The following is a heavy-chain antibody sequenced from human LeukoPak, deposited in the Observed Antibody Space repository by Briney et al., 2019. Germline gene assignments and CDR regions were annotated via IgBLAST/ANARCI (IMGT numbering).Heavy chain of an antibody. J-gene: IGHJ1*01. CDR3: ARGRGYSYGSSYFQH. V-gene: IGHV4-34*01. CDR2: INHSGST. D-gene: IGHD5-18*01. CDR1: GGSFSGYY. Sequence: NPSETLSLTCAVYGGSFSGYYWSWIRQPPGKGLEWIGEINHSGSTNYNPSLKSRVTISVDTSKNQFSLKLSSVTAADTAVYYCARGRGYSYGSSYFQHWGQGTLVTVSP.